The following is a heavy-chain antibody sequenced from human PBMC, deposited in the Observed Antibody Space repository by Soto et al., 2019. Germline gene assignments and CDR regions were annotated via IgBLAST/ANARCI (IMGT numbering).Heavy chain of an antibody. D-gene: IGHD3-22*01. CDR3: AKPFQTRCYYSDIWFFDL. CDR2: ISYNGGTE. J-gene: IGHJ2*01. Sequence: QVQLVESGGGVVQPGRSLRLSCAASGFTFNGFGMHWVRQAPGKGLEWVAVISYNGGTEYYADSVKGRFTISRDNSKNTLDRQMDSLRAADTAVYYCAKPFQTRCYYSDIWFFDLWGRGTLVTVSS. V-gene: IGHV3-30*18. CDR1: GFTFNGFG.